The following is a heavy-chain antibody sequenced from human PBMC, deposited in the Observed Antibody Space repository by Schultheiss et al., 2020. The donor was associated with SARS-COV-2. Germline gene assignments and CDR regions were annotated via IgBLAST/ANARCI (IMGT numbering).Heavy chain of an antibody. V-gene: IGHV4-59*01. CDR3: ARTHDNSGLGWFDS. J-gene: IGHJ5*01. D-gene: IGHD3-22*01. CDR1: GGSISSYY. Sequence: SETLSLTFTVSGGSISSYYWSWIRQPPGKGLEWIGYIYYSGSTNYNPSLKSRVTISVDTSKNQFSLKLSSVTAADTAVYYCARTHDNSGLGWFDSWGQGTLVTVSS. CDR2: IYYSGST.